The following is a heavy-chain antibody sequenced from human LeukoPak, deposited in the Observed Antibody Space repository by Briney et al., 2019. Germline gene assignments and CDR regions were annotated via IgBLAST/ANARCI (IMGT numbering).Heavy chain of an antibody. CDR2: IKQDGSEK. Sequence: GGSLRLSCAASGFTFSSYWMSWVRQAPGKGLEWVANIKQDGSEKYYVDSVKGRFTISRDNAKNSLYLQMNSLRAEDMALYYCAKGTSSSASLYYFDYWGQGTLVTVSS. CDR1: GFTFSSYW. CDR3: AKGTSSSASLYYFDY. V-gene: IGHV3-7*03. J-gene: IGHJ4*02. D-gene: IGHD2-2*01.